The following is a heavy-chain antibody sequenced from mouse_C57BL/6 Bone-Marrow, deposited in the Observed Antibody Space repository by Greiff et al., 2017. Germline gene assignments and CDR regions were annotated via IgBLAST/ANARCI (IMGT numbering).Heavy chain of an antibody. CDR1: GYSITSDY. D-gene: IGHD1-1*01. J-gene: IGHJ2*01. CDR3: ARSPVITTVVAYYFDY. Sequence: EVHLVESGPGLAKPSQTLSLTCSVTGYSITSDYWNWIRKFPGNKLEYMGYISYSGSTYYNPSLKSRISITRDTSKNQYYLQLNSVTTEDTATYYCARSPVITTVVAYYFDYWGQGTTLTVSS. CDR2: ISYSGST. V-gene: IGHV3-8*01.